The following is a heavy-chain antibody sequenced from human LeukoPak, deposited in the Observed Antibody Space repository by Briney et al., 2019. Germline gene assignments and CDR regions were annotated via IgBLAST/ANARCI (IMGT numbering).Heavy chain of an antibody. CDR1: GPTFSDYY. J-gene: IGHJ4*02. Sequence: GGSLRLSCAAPGPTFSDYYMSSGRQAPGKGLEWLSYISSISTYPNYADSVKGRFTIFRDNAKNSLYLQMSSLRAEDTALYFCARQGLGQFYFDHWGQGALVTVSS. D-gene: IGHD3/OR15-3a*01. CDR2: ISSIST. V-gene: IGHV3-11*03. CDR3: ARQGLGQFYFDH.